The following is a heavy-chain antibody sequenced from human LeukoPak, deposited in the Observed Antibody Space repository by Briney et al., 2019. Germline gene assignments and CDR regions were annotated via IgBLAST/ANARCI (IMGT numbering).Heavy chain of an antibody. D-gene: IGHD1-26*01. CDR2: ISGSGGST. Sequence: AGGSLRLSCAASGFTFSSYSMNWVRQAPGKGLEWVLGISGSGGSTYYADSVKGRFTISRDNSKNTLYLQMNSLRAEDTAVYYCAKGGRTYCTYYFDYWGQGTLVTVSS. V-gene: IGHV3-23*01. CDR1: GFTFSSYS. CDR3: AKGGRTYCTYYFDY. J-gene: IGHJ4*02.